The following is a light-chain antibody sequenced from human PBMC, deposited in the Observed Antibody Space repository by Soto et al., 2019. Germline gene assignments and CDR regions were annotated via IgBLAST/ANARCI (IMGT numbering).Light chain of an antibody. V-gene: IGKV1-39*01. CDR1: QNINSY. CDR2: AAS. J-gene: IGKJ1*01. Sequence: DIQMTQSPSSLSASVGDRVTITCRASQNINSYVNWYKQKPVKAPKLLIYAASSLQSGVPSRFSGSEYETDFTLTISRLQPEDFANYYCQPTYSNPPWTFGKGTKVEVK. CDR3: QPTYSNPPWT.